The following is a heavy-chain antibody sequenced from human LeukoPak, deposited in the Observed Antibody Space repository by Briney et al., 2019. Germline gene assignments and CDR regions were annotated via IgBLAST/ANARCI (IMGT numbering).Heavy chain of an antibody. CDR1: GGTFSSYA. J-gene: IGHJ4*02. D-gene: IGHD3-10*01. Sequence: VASVKVSCKASGGTFSSYAISWVRQAPGQGLEWMGGIIPIFGTAIYAQKFQGRVTITADKSTSTAYMELSSLRSEDTAVYYCASPRPLGYYYGSGSYRDPFDYWGQGTLVTVSS. CDR2: IIPIFGTA. CDR3: ASPRPLGYYYGSGSYRDPFDY. V-gene: IGHV1-69*06.